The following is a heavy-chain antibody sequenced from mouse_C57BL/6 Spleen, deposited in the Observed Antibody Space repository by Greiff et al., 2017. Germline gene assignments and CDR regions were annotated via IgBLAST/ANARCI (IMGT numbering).Heavy chain of an antibody. V-gene: IGHV1-82*01. CDR2: IYPGDGDT. CDR1: GYAFSSSW. CDR3: ARYGWEDFDY. J-gene: IGHJ2*01. D-gene: IGHD4-1*01. Sequence: VHLVESGPELVKPGASVKISCKASGYAFSSSWMNWVKQRPGKGLEWIGRIYPGDGDTNYNGKFKGKATLTADKSSSTAYMQLSSLTSEDSAVYFCARYGWEDFDYWGQGTTLTVSS.